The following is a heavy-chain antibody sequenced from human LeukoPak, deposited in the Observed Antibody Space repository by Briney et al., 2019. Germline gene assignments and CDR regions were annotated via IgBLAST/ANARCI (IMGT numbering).Heavy chain of an antibody. J-gene: IGHJ4*02. CDR3: AKDGGSAVAGTGGDY. Sequence: GGSLRLSCAASGFTFSSYAMSWVRRAPGKGLEWVSAISGSGGSTYYADSVKGRFTISRDNSKNTLYLQMNSLRAEDTAVYYCAKDGGSAVAGTGGDYWGQGTLVTVSS. V-gene: IGHV3-23*01. CDR1: GFTFSSYA. D-gene: IGHD6-19*01. CDR2: ISGSGGST.